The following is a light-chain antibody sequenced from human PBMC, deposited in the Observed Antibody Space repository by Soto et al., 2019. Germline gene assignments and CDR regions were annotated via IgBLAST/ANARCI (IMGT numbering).Light chain of an antibody. CDR3: QQYNSYS. Sequence: DIQMTQSPSTLSASVGDRVTITCRASQSISDWLAWYQQKPGKAPKLLIYDISNLEIGVPSRFSGSGSRIEFTLTISGLQPDDFATYHRQQYNSYSFGQGTKVDIK. V-gene: IGKV1-5*01. CDR2: DIS. J-gene: IGKJ1*01. CDR1: QSISDW.